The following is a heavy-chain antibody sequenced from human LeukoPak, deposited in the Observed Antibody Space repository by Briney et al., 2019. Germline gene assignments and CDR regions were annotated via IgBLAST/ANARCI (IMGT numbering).Heavy chain of an antibody. CDR1: GGTFISYA. CDR3: ARTRKDWFDR. CDR2: MNPNSGNT. J-gene: IGHJ5*02. V-gene: IGHV1-8*03. Sequence: SVKVSCKASGGTFISYAISWVRQATGQGLEWMGWMNPNSGNTAYAQKFQGRVTITRNTSISTAYMELSSLRSEGTAVYYCARTRKDWFDRWGQGTLVTVSS.